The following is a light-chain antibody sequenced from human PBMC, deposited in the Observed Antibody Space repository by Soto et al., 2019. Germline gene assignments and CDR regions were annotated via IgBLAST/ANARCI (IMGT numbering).Light chain of an antibody. CDR1: QSVSSY. V-gene: IGKV3-11*01. CDR3: LPRSNLPW. Sequence: KPTPSTLSAYLGDTVTIPCRASQSVSSYLAWYQQKPGQAPRLLIHDASNRATGIPARFSGSGSGTDFTLTISSLEPEDFAVYYCLPRSNLPWFGHVTKVDVK. CDR2: DAS. J-gene: IGKJ1*01.